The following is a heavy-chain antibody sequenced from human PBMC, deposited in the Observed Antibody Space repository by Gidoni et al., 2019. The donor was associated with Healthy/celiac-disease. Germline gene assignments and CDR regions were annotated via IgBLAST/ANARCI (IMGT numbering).Heavy chain of an antibody. D-gene: IGHD2-2*01. Sequence: QVQLVESGGGVVQPGRSLSLSCAASGFTFSSSGRHGVRQAPGKGLEWVAVIWYDGSNKYYADSVKGRFTISRDNSKNTLYLQMNSLRAEDTAVYYCARDFGCSSTSCYYYYMDVWGKGTTVTVSS. V-gene: IGHV3-33*01. J-gene: IGHJ6*03. CDR2: IWYDGSNK. CDR1: GFTFSSSG. CDR3: ARDFGCSSTSCYYYYMDV.